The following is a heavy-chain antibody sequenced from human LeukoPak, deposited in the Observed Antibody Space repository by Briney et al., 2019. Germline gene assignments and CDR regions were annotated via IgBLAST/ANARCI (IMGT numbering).Heavy chain of an antibody. V-gene: IGHV3-23*01. Sequence: GGSLRLSCAASGFTVSSNYMSWVRQAPGKGLEWVSAISGSGGSTYYADSVKGRFTISRDNSKNTLYLQMNSLRAEDTAVYYCAKGPYDSSGYYYDPPLGYFDYWGQGTLVTVSS. D-gene: IGHD3-22*01. CDR3: AKGPYDSSGYYYDPPLGYFDY. CDR1: GFTVSSNY. J-gene: IGHJ4*02. CDR2: ISGSGGST.